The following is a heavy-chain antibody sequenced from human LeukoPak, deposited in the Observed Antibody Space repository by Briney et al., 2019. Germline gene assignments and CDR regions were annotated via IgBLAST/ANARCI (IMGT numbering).Heavy chain of an antibody. J-gene: IGHJ4*02. D-gene: IGHD4/OR15-4a*01. Sequence: GGSLRLSCAASGFTFDDYAMSWVRQAPGKGLEWVSAISGSGGSTYYADSVKGRFTISRDNSRNTLYLQMNSLRAEDTAVYYCAKMVLRQLDYWGQGTLVTVSS. V-gene: IGHV3-23*01. CDR3: AKMVLRQLDY. CDR1: GFTFDDYA. CDR2: ISGSGGST.